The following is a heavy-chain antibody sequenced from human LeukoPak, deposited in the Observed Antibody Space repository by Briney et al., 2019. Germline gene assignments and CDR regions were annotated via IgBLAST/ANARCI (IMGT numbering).Heavy chain of an antibody. CDR3: ARDTILYSRGFDP. D-gene: IGHD2/OR15-2a*01. CDR2: IYHSGST. Sequence: SETLSLTCAVSGGSISSSNWWSWVRQPPGKGLEWIGEIYHSGSTNYNPSLKGRVTISVDTSKNQFSLKLSSVTAADTAVYYCARDTILYSRGFDPWGQGTLVTVSS. J-gene: IGHJ5*02. CDR1: GGSISSSNW. V-gene: IGHV4-4*02.